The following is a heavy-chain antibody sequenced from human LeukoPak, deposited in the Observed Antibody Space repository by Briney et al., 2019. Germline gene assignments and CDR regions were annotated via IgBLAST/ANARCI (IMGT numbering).Heavy chain of an antibody. D-gene: IGHD3-9*01. CDR3: ARDRGVLRYFDWSLGY. Sequence: ASVTVSCTASGYTFTSYGISWVRQAPGQGLEWMGWINTNTGNPTYVQGFTGRFVFSLDTSVSTAYLQISSLKAEDTAVYYCARDRGVLRYFDWSLGYWGQGTLVTVSS. J-gene: IGHJ4*02. CDR1: GYTFTSYG. V-gene: IGHV7-4-1*02. CDR2: INTNTGNP.